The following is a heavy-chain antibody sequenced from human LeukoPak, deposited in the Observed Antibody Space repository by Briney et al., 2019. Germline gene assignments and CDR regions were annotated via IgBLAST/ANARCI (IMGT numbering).Heavy chain of an antibody. CDR2: IIPIFGTA. CDR3: ARGLYSSGWYYFDY. CDR1: GGTFGSYA. J-gene: IGHJ4*02. Sequence: GSSVKVSCKASGGTFGSYAISWVRQAPGQGLEWMGGIIPIFGTANYAQKFQGRVTITADKSTSTAYMELSSLRSEDTAVYYCARGLYSSGWYYFDYWGQGTLVTVSS. V-gene: IGHV1-69*06. D-gene: IGHD6-19*01.